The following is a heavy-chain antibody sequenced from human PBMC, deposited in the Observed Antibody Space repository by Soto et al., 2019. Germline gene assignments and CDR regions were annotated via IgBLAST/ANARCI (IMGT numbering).Heavy chain of an antibody. J-gene: IGHJ6*02. CDR2: ISSNGGST. CDR3: VKTDIAARPLNYYYYCMEV. D-gene: IGHD6-6*01. Sequence: PGGSLRLSCSASGITFTSYAMHWVRQAPGKGLEYVSAISSNGGSTYYAGSVKGRFTIARDNSKNTLYLQMSSLRAEDTAVYYCVKTDIAARPLNYYYYCMEVWGQGATVTVS. V-gene: IGHV3-64D*06. CDR1: GITFTSYA.